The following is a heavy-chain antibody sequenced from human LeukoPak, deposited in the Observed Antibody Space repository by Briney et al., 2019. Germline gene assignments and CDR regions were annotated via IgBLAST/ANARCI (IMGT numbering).Heavy chain of an antibody. J-gene: IGHJ5*02. CDR1: GYTFTGYY. D-gene: IGHD6-6*01. V-gene: IGHV1-2*02. CDR2: INPNSGGT. CDR3: ARDPGSGRPSNWFDP. Sequence: ASVKVSCKASGYTFTGYYMHWVRQAPGQGLEWMGWINPNSGGTNYAQKFQGRVTMARDTSISTAYMELSRLRSDDTAVYYCARDPGSGRPSNWFDPWGQETLVTVSS.